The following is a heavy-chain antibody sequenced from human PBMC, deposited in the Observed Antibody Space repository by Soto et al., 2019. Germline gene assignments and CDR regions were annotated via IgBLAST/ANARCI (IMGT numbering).Heavy chain of an antibody. CDR1: GYTFSSYG. CDR3: AIDKMIDSCGLGTFDL. CDR2: ISGYNGNT. Sequence: VQLVQSGAEVKTPGASVKVSCQASGYTFSSYGISWVRQAPGQGLEWMGWISGYNGNTKYAQKVQGKVTLTTDTSTNTGYMEVKGLRSDDTAVYYCAIDKMIDSCGLGTFDLWGQVTAGSVSA. V-gene: IGHV1-18*04. J-gene: IGHJ4*02. D-gene: IGHD3-10*01.